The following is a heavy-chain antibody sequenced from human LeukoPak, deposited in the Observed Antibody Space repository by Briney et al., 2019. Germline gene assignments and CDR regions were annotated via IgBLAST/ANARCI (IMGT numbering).Heavy chain of an antibody. CDR3: ARADYDYVWGSYRQYYFDY. J-gene: IGHJ4*02. D-gene: IGHD3-16*02. CDR1: GFTFSTYG. Sequence: GGSLRLSCTASGFTFSTYGMHWVRQAPGKGLEWVTLISYDGSTKYYSDSVKGRFTLSRDNSKNTLYLQMNSLRAEDTAVYYCARADYDYVWGSYRQYYFDYWGQGTLVTVSS. CDR2: ISYDGSTK. V-gene: IGHV3-30*03.